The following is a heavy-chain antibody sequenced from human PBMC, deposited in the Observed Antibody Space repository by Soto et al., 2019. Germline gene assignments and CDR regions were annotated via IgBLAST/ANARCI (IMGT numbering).Heavy chain of an antibody. Sequence: ASVKVYCKASGYTFTSYGISWVRQAPGQGLEWMGWISAYNGNTNYAQKLQGRVTMTTDTSTSTAYMELRSLRSDDTAVYYCAVLPAGAAGTDYWFDPWGQGTLVTVSS. CDR3: AVLPAGAAGTDYWFDP. CDR1: GYTFTSYG. J-gene: IGHJ5*02. V-gene: IGHV1-18*01. D-gene: IGHD6-13*01. CDR2: ISAYNGNT.